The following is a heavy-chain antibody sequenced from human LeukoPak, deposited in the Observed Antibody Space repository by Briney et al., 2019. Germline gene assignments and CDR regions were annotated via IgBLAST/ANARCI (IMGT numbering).Heavy chain of an antibody. CDR2: IFYSGTT. V-gene: IGHV4-59*01. D-gene: IGHD2-15*01. CDR1: GGSISSYY. Sequence: SETLSLTCTVSGGSISSYYWSWIRQPPGKGLEWIGFIFYSGTTNYNPSLKSRVTISVDTSKNQFSLKLSSVTAADTAVYYCARDNQCSGGSCYPDYWGQGTLVTVSS. CDR3: ARDNQCSGGSCYPDY. J-gene: IGHJ4*02.